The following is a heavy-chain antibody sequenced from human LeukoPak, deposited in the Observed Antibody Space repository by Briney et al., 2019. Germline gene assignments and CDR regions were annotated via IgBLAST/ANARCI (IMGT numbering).Heavy chain of an antibody. J-gene: IGHJ6*03. CDR1: GFSFSSYG. CDR3: ARDGDTVLTRGYYYYMDV. Sequence: GGSLRLSCEASGFSFSSYGLHWVRQAPGKGLEWVSSISSSSSYIYYVDSVKGRFTTSRDNGKKSLYLQMNSLRAEDTALYYCARDGDTVLTRGYYYYMDVWGKGTTVTVSS. V-gene: IGHV3-21*01. D-gene: IGHD4-23*01. CDR2: ISSSSSYI.